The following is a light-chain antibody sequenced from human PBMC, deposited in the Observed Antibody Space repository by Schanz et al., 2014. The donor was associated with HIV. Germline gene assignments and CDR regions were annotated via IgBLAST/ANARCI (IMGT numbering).Light chain of an antibody. CDR2: SSY. J-gene: IGLJ3*02. Sequence: QSVLTQPPSASGTPGQRVTISCSGSSSNIGRNYVFWYQQLPGTAPKLLIYSSYNRPSGVPDRFSGSQSGTSASLAISGLQSEDEADFYCATWDDRLEGWVFGGGTKLTVL. CDR1: SSNIGRNY. V-gene: IGLV1-44*01. CDR3: ATWDDRLEGWV.